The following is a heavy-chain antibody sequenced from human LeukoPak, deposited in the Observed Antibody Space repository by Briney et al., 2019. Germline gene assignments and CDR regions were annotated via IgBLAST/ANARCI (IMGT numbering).Heavy chain of an antibody. CDR3: ARTGPRTDY. V-gene: IGHV1-18*01. J-gene: IGHJ4*02. CDR2: ISAYNGNT. Sequence: ASVKVSCKTSGYTFINYNINWVRQATGQGLEWMGWISAYNGNTNYAQKLQGRVTMTTDTSTSTAYMELRSLRSDDTAVYYCARTGPRTDYWGQGTLVTVSS. CDR1: GYTFINYN.